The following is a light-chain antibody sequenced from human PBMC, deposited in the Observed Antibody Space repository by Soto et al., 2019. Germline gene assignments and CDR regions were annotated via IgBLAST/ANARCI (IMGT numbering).Light chain of an antibody. J-gene: IGKJ5*01. CDR2: DAS. CDR3: QQFNSYQIT. V-gene: IGKV1-13*02. CDR1: QGISSA. Sequence: AIQLTQSPSSLSASVGDRVTITCRASQGISSALAWYQQKPGKAPKLLIYDASSLESGVPSRFSGSGSGTDSTLTISSLQPEDFATYYCQQFNSYQITFGQGTRLEIK.